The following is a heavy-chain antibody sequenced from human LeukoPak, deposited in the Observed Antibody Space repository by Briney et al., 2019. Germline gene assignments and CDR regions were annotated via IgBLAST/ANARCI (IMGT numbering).Heavy chain of an antibody. Sequence: SGGSLRLSCAASGFTFRTYWMSWVRQAPGRGLEWVSSISSSSSYIYYADSVKGRFTISRDNAKSSLYLQMNSLRAEDTAVYYCARDRTTMVRDYYYYMDVWGKGTTVTVSS. CDR2: ISSSSSYI. V-gene: IGHV3-21*01. J-gene: IGHJ6*03. D-gene: IGHD3-10*01. CDR1: GFTFRTYW. CDR3: ARDRTTMVRDYYYYMDV.